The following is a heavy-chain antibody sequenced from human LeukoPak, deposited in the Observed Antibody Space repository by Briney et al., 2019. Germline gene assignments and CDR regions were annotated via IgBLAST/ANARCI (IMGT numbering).Heavy chain of an antibody. Sequence: PGGSLTLSCTASGFFFIYGMSWVRQAPGKGLEWVSAIIGRGDKTYYLDSVKGRFTISRDISKNTLFLQMNNLRAEDMAIYYCAAPPRAGARPPYDFWGHGTLVTVSS. V-gene: IGHV3-23*01. J-gene: IGHJ4*01. D-gene: IGHD6-6*01. CDR3: AAPPRAGARPPYDF. CDR1: GFFFIYG. CDR2: IIGRGDKT.